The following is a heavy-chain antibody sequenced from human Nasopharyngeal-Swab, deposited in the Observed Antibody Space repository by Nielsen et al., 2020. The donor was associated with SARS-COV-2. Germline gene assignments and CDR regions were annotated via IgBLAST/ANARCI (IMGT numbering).Heavy chain of an antibody. J-gene: IGHJ6*02. V-gene: IGHV4-4*02. CDR3: ARGKTGILEWLLPDEMSYGMDV. Sequence: VCQMPGKGLEWIGEIYHSGSNNYNPSLKSRVTISVDKSKNQFSLELSSVTAADTDVYYCARGKTGILEWLLPDEMSYGMDVWGQGTTVTVSS. CDR2: IYHSGSN. D-gene: IGHD3-3*01.